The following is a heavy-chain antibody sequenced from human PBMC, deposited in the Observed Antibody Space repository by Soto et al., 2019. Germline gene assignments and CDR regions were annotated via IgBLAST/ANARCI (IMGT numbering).Heavy chain of an antibody. Sequence: SETLSLTCTVSGGSISSGGYYWSWIRQHPGKGLEWIGYIYYSGSTYYNPSLKSRVTISVDTSKNQFSLELSSVTAADTAVYYCARDQEYDYYYYGMDVWGQGTTVTVSS. CDR3: ARDQEYDYYYYGMDV. V-gene: IGHV4-31*03. CDR1: GGSISSGGYY. D-gene: IGHD3-16*01. CDR2: IYYSGST. J-gene: IGHJ6*02.